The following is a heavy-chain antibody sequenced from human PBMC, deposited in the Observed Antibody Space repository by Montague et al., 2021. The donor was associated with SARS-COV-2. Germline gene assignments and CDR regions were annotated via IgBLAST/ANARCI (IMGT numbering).Heavy chain of an antibody. CDR3: ARGRFYYDSGELGS. D-gene: IGHD3-22*01. CDR2: IHASGIS. CDR1: GGFTNNYY. J-gene: IGHJ5*02. Sequence: SDTLSLTCTVSGGFTNNYYWSWIRQPAGKGLEWIGRIHASGISTYNPSLETRVTMSVDTSKNQFSLKLSSVTAADTAVYYCARGRFYYDSGELGSWGQGTLVTVSS. V-gene: IGHV4-4*07.